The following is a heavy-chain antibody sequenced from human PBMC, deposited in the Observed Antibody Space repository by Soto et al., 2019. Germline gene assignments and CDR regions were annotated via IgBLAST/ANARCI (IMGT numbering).Heavy chain of an antibody. Sequence: GGSLRLSCAASGFTFSSYAMSWVRQAPGKGLEWVSAISGSGGSTYYADSVKGRFTISRDNSKNSLYLQMNSLRAEDTALYYCAKDVYSNTGGMDVWGQGTTVTVSS. V-gene: IGHV3-23*01. CDR3: AKDVYSNTGGMDV. CDR2: ISGSGGST. J-gene: IGHJ6*02. D-gene: IGHD2-21*01. CDR1: GFTFSSYA.